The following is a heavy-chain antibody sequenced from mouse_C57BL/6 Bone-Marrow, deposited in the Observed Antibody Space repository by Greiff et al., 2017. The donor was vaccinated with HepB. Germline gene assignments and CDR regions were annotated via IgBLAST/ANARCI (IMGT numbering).Heavy chain of an antibody. D-gene: IGHD2-3*01. V-gene: IGHV5-9-1*02. CDR2: ISSGGDYI. CDR3: TRDGPLYAMDY. J-gene: IGHJ4*01. CDR1: GFTFSSYA. Sequence: EVKLMESGEGLVKPGGSLKLSCAASGFTFSSYAMSWVRQTPEKRLEWVAYISSGGDYIYYADTVKGRFTISRDNARNTLYLQMSSLKSEDTAMYYCTRDGPLYAMDYWGQGTSVTVSS.